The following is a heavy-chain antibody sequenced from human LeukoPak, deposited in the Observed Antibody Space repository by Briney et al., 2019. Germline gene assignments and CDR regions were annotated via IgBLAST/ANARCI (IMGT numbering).Heavy chain of an antibody. CDR1: EFSVGSNY. D-gene: IGHD1-14*01. J-gene: IGHJ4*02. V-gene: IGHV3-7*01. CDR2: IEQDGSEK. Sequence: GGSLRLSCAASEFSVGSNYMTWVRQAPGKGLEWVANIEQDGSEKYYADSVKGRFTISRDNAKNSLYLQMNSLRAEDTAVYYCARGRHKTAYYFDYWGQGTLVTVSS. CDR3: ARGRHKTAYYFDY.